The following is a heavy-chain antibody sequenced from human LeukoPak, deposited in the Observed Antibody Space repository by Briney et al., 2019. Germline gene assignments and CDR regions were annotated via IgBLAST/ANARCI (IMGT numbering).Heavy chain of an antibody. V-gene: IGHV4-4*07. J-gene: IGHJ4*02. CDR3: ARGGVVAGLRYYFDS. D-gene: IGHD6-19*01. CDR1: GGSISSYY. CDR2: IYSTGST. Sequence: TETLSLTCTVSGGSISSYYWSWIRQPAGKGLEWIGRIYSTGSTKSSPSLGSRLTMSLDTSKDQFSLKLTSVTAADTAVYYCARGGVVAGLRYYFDSWGQGSLVSVSS.